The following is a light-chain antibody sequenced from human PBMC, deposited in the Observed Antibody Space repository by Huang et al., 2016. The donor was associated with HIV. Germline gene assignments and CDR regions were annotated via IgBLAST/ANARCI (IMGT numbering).Light chain of an antibody. J-gene: IGKJ2*01. CDR2: GTS. V-gene: IGKV3-20*01. CDR1: PTISSNY. Sequence: EVVLTQSPGTRSLSPGERATLSCRASPTISSNYFAWYQQKPGQAPRLLIYGTSNRATGIPDRFIGSGSGTDCTLTISRLEPEDFALYYCQQYVNSPPYTFGQGTTLDIK. CDR3: QQYVNSPPYT.